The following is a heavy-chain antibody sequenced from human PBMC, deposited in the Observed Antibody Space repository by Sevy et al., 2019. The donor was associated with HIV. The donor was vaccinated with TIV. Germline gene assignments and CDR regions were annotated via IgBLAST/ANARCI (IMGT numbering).Heavy chain of an antibody. D-gene: IGHD2-2*01. J-gene: IGHJ4*02. CDR1: GFTFRNYA. Sequence: GESLKISCAASGFTFRNYAMSCVRQAPGKGLEWVSALSGTGGSTYYADSVKGRFTISRDNSKNTLYLQMNSLRVEDTAVYYCAKDLDIVAVAAAIRLSYWGQGTLVTVSS. CDR2: LSGTGGST. V-gene: IGHV3-23*01. CDR3: AKDLDIVAVAAAIRLSY.